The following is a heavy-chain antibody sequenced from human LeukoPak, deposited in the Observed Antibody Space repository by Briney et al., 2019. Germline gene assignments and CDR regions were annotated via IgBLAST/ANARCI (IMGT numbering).Heavy chain of an antibody. J-gene: IGHJ4*02. CDR2: INSDASNT. CDR3: ARDQSPKWGSGERYFDY. D-gene: IGHD7-27*01. CDR1: GFTLSTYW. Sequence: PGGSLRLSCAASGFTLSTYWMHWVRQAPGKGLVWVSRINSDASNTGYADSARGRFTISRDNAKNTLYLQMNSLRAEDTAVYYCARDQSPKWGSGERYFDYWGQGTLVTVSS. V-gene: IGHV3-74*01.